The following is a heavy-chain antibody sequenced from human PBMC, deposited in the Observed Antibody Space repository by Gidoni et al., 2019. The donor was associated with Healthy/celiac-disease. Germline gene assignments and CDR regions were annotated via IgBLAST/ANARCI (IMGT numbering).Heavy chain of an antibody. CDR1: GFTFSGPA. J-gene: IGHJ6*03. D-gene: IGHD4-4*01. CDR3: TRGYGFDYSNHYGVPYYYYYMDV. CDR2: IRSKANSYAT. V-gene: IGHV3-73*02. Sequence: EVQLVESGGGLVQPGGSLKLSCAASGFTFSGPAMHWVRPASGKGLEWVGRIRSKANSYATAYAASVKGSFTISRDDSKNTAYLQTNSLKTEDTAVYYCTRGYGFDYSNHYGVPYYYYYMDVWGKGTTVTVSS.